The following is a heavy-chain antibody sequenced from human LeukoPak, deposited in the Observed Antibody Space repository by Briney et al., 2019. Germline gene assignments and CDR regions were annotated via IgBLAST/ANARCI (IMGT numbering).Heavy chain of an antibody. CDR3: ARERVIVVGVRFFDY. V-gene: IGHV1-18*01. D-gene: IGHD3-22*01. J-gene: IGHJ4*02. Sequence: GASVPLSSKASGYTFTIYAIIWVRQAPGQGLEWMGWISANNGNTNYAQKLQDRVTMTTDTSTSTAYMELRSLRSDDTAVYFCARERVIVVGVRFFDYWGQGTLVTVSS. CDR1: GYTFTIYA. CDR2: ISANNGNT.